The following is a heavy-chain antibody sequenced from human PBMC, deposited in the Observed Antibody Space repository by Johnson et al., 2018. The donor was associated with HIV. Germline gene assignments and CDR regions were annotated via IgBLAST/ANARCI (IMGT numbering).Heavy chain of an antibody. J-gene: IGHJ3*02. CDR3: ARASLAIGGKIRAFDI. CDR2: IKQDGSEK. D-gene: IGHD4-23*01. V-gene: IGHV3-7*01. Sequence: VQLVESGGGLVKPGGSLRLSCAGSGFTFSNAWMTWVRQAPGKGLEWVANIKQDGSEKYYVDSVKGRFAISRDNAKNSLYLQMNSLRAEDTAVYYCARASLAIGGKIRAFDIWGQGTMVTVSS. CDR1: GFTFSNAW.